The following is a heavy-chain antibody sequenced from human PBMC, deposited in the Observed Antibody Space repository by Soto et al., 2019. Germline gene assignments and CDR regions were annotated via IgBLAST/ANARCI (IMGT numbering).Heavy chain of an antibody. CDR2: IRSKANSYAT. CDR1: GFTFSGSA. D-gene: IGHD3-3*01. V-gene: IGHV3-73*02. J-gene: IGHJ6*02. Sequence: EVQLVESGGGLVQPGGSLKLSCAASGFTFSGSAMHWVRQASGKGLEWVGRIRSKANSYATAYAASVKGRFTISRDDSKNTAYLQMNSLKTEDTAVYYCTTAYDFWSGYWSHYYGMDVWGQGTTVTVSS. CDR3: TTAYDFWSGYWSHYYGMDV.